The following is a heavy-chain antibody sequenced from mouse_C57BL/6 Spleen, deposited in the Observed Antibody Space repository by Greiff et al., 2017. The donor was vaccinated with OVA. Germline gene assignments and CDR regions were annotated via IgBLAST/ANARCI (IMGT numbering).Heavy chain of an antibody. CDR2: ISYDGST. J-gene: IGHJ4*01. CDR3: ASITTVVATRDYAMDY. V-gene: IGHV3-6*01. Sequence: DVKLLASGPGLVKPSQSLSLTCSVTGYSITSGYYWYWIRQFPGNQLEWLGYISYDGSTNYNPSLTNRITITRDTSKNQFFLKLNSVTTEDTATYYRASITTVVATRDYAMDYWGQGTSVTVSS. D-gene: IGHD1-1*01. CDR1: GYSITSGYY.